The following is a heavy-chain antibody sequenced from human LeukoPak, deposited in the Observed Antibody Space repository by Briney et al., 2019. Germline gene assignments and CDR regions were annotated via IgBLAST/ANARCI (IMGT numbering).Heavy chain of an antibody. D-gene: IGHD3-22*01. Sequence: GGSLRLSCVASGFTFSSYSMNWVRQAPGKGLEWVSCIGSSSNYIYYGDSVKGRFTISRDNAKNSLYLQMNSPRAEDTAVYYCARDYYDSSGYYLKYFQHWGQGTLVTVSS. CDR3: ARDYYDSSGYYLKYFQH. CDR2: IGSSSNYI. J-gene: IGHJ1*01. CDR1: GFTFSSYS. V-gene: IGHV3-21*01.